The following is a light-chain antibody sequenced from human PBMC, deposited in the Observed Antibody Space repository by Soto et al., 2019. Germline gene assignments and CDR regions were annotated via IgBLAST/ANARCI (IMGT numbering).Light chain of an antibody. Sequence: DVVMPQSPLSLPVTLGQPASISCRSSRSLVYSDGNTYLNWFHQRPGQPPRRLIYKVSNRDSGVPDRFRGSGAGTDFTMKISRVDAEDVGVYYCMQGTHWPYTFGHGTKLEIK. CDR3: MQGTHWPYT. CDR2: KVS. CDR1: RSLVYSDGNTY. J-gene: IGKJ2*01. V-gene: IGKV2-30*01.